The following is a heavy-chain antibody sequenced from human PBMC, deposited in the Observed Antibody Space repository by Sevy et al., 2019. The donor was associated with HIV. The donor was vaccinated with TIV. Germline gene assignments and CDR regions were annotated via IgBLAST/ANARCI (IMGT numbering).Heavy chain of an antibody. Sequence: SETLSLTCTVSGGSISSYYWSWIRQPAGKGLEWIGRIYTSGSTNYNPSLKSRVTMSVDTSKNQFSLKLSSVTAADTAVYYCARSGPYCTNGVCYTSRYYGMDVWGQGTTVTVSS. D-gene: IGHD2-8*01. V-gene: IGHV4-4*07. CDR3: ARSGPYCTNGVCYTSRYYGMDV. J-gene: IGHJ6*02. CDR1: GGSISSYY. CDR2: IYTSGST.